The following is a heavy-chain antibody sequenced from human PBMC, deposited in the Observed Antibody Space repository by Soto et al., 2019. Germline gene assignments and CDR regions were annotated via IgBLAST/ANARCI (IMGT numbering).Heavy chain of an antibody. J-gene: IGHJ3*02. Sequence: QEQLVESGGGVVQPGRSLRLSCAASGFTFRSYGMHWVRQAPGKGLEWVAVIWYDGSNKYYADSVKGRFTLSRDNSKNTVFLQMNSLRVEDTAAYYCARDQGDYGGPMALETWGQGTMVTVSS. V-gene: IGHV3-33*01. D-gene: IGHD4-17*01. CDR2: IWYDGSNK. CDR1: GFTFRSYG. CDR3: ARDQGDYGGPMALET.